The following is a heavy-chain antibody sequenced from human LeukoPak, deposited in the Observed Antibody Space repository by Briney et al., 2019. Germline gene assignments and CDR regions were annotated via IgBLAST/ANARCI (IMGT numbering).Heavy chain of an antibody. D-gene: IGHD2-15*01. CDR1: GDSISKSNFY. J-gene: IGHJ4*02. V-gene: IGHV4-39*01. CDR3: ARHGGVGGYCSGGSCRFDS. Sequence: SETLSLTCTVSGDSISKSNFYWVWLRQPPGKGLEWIGSVYYRRRSDQNPSHKSRVTISVDASKNQFSLLLTSVTAAATAVYYCARHGGVGGYCSGGSCRFDSWGQGTLVTVSS. CDR2: VYYRRRS.